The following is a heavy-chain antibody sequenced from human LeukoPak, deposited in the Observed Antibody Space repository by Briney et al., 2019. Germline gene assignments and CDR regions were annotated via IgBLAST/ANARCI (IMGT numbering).Heavy chain of an antibody. CDR3: ARVHYDILTGYYFDY. J-gene: IGHJ4*02. CDR1: GYTFTSYY. CDR2: INPNSGGT. V-gene: IGHV1-2*02. Sequence: ASVKVSCKASGYTFTSYYMHWVRQAPGQGLEWMGWINPNSGGTNYAQKFQGRVTMTRDTSISTAYMELSRLRSDDTAVYYCARVHYDILTGYYFDYWGQGTLVTVSP. D-gene: IGHD3-9*01.